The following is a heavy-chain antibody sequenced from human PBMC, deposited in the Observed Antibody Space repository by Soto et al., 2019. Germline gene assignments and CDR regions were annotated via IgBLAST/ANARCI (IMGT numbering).Heavy chain of an antibody. J-gene: IGHJ4*02. CDR3: TTDRGYLTFDY. CDR2: IKQDGSEK. V-gene: IGHV3-7*01. CDR1: GFTFSSYW. Sequence: GGSLRLSCAASGFTFSSYWMSWVRQAPGKGQEWVANIKQDGSEKYYLDSVKGRFTVSRDNVKNSLYLQMNSLRAEDTAMYYCTTDRGYLTFDYWGPGTLVTVSS. D-gene: IGHD3-22*01.